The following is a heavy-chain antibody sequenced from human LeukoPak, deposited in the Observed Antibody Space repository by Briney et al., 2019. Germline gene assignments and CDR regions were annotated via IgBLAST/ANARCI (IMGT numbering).Heavy chain of an antibody. CDR1: GYTFTSYA. J-gene: IGHJ3*02. Sequence: ASVKVSCKASGYTFTSYAMHWVRQAPGQRLEWMGWINAGNGNTKYSQKFQGRVTITRDTSASTAYMELSSLRSEDTAVYYCARVHRIAVATPREFDAFDIWGQGTMVTVSS. CDR3: ARVHRIAVATPREFDAFDI. D-gene: IGHD6-19*01. CDR2: INAGNGNT. V-gene: IGHV1-3*01.